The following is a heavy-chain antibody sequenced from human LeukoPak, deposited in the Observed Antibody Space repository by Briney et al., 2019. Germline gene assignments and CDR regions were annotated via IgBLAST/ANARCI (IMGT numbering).Heavy chain of an antibody. V-gene: IGHV3-11*04. D-gene: IGHD6-13*01. CDR3: ARDYENSSSWYPYYYYYGMDV. J-gene: IGHJ6*02. CDR1: GFTFSDYY. Sequence: GGSLRLSCAASGFTFSDYYMSWIRQAPGKGLEWVSYISSSGSTIYYADSVKGRFTISRDNAKNSLYLQMNSLRAEDTAVYYCARDYENSSSWYPYYYYYGMDVWGQGTTVTVSS. CDR2: ISSSGSTI.